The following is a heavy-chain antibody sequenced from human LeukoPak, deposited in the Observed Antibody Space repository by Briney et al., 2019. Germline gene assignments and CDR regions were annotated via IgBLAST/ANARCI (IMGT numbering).Heavy chain of an antibody. CDR3: ARGLFYYDSSGYYSWFDP. D-gene: IGHD3-22*01. Sequence: ASVKVSCKASGYTFTSYDINWVRQATGQGLEWMGWMNPNSGNTGYAQKFQGRVTMTRNTSISTAYMEPSSLRSEDTAVYYCARGLFYYDSSGYYSWFDPWGQGTLVTVSS. J-gene: IGHJ5*02. CDR2: MNPNSGNT. CDR1: GYTFTSYD. V-gene: IGHV1-8*01.